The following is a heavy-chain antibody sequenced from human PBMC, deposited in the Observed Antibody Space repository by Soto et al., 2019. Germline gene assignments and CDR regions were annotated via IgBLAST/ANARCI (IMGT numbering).Heavy chain of an antibody. CDR2: IIAFSDIV. D-gene: IGHD6-13*01. CDR3: ARSLYSSSWYHRGNSYCYYGMDV. Sequence: QVQLVQSGAEVKKHGSSVKVSCKASGGTFGIYAITWVRQAPGQGLEWMGGIIAFSDIVNYTQKLQGRVTITADHSTNTAYMDLSSLRSEDTAVYYCARSLYSSSWYHRGNSYCYYGMDVWGQGTTVTVSS. V-gene: IGHV1-69*12. CDR1: GGTFGIYA. J-gene: IGHJ6*02.